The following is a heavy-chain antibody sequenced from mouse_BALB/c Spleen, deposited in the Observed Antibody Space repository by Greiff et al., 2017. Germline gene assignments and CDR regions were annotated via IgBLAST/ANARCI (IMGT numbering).Heavy chain of an antibody. J-gene: IGHJ2*01. D-gene: IGHD1-1*01. Sequence: VQLVESGAELAKPGASVKMSCKASGYTFTSYWMHWVKQRPGQGLEWIGYINPSTGYTEYNQKFKDKATLTADKSSSTAYMQLSSLTSEDSAVYYCARWTTVVDYWGQGTTLTVSS. CDR1: GYTFTSYW. CDR2: INPSTGYT. CDR3: ARWTTVVDY. V-gene: IGHV1-7*01.